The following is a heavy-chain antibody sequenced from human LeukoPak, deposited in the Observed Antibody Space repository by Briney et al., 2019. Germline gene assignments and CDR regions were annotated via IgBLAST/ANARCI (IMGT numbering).Heavy chain of an antibody. V-gene: IGHV4-39*01. CDR1: GGSISSDSYY. Sequence: SETLSLTCAVSGGSISSDSYYWAWIRQPPGKGLEWIASIYYSGSTYYNPSLKSRVTISVDTSRNQFSLKLSSVTAADTAVYYCASLAVAGLSEGYWGQGTLVIVSS. D-gene: IGHD6-19*01. J-gene: IGHJ4*02. CDR3: ASLAVAGLSEGY. CDR2: IYYSGST.